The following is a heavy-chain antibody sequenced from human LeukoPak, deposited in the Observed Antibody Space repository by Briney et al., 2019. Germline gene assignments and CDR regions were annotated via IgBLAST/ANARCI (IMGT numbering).Heavy chain of an antibody. Sequence: ASVTVSCKASGYTFTNYNIHWVRQAPGQGLEWMGRIIPSGGNTGYAQKFQDRLTLTRDTSTSTVYMELSSLRSEDTSVYYCAREGSRDYYYFDYWGQGTLVTASS. CDR3: AREGSRDYYYFDY. J-gene: IGHJ4*02. CDR2: IIPSGGNT. V-gene: IGHV1-46*01. CDR1: GYTFTNYN. D-gene: IGHD3-22*01.